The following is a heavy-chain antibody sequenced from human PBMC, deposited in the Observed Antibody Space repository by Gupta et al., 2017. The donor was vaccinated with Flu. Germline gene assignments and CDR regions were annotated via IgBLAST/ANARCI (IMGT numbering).Heavy chain of an antibody. D-gene: IGHD4-17*01. Sequence: EMQLVESGGGLVQPGGSLRLSCAASGFTFSSSYLQWVRQAPGKGLMWVSRINPDGSSTTYAESVKGRFTISRDNAKNTLYLQMNSLGDDDTAVYYCATVTSGCWGQGTLVTVSS. CDR3: ATVTSGC. CDR2: INPDGSST. V-gene: IGHV3-74*03. CDR1: GFTFSSSY. J-gene: IGHJ4*02.